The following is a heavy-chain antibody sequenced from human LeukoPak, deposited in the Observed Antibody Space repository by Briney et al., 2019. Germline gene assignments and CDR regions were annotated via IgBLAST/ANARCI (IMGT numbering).Heavy chain of an antibody. V-gene: IGHV4-34*01. CDR2: INHSGGT. J-gene: IGHJ4*02. CDR3: ARDSLGGSGSYRRTLFDY. Sequence: SETLSLTCAVYGGSFSGYYWSWIRQPPGKGLEWIGEINHSGGTNYNPSLKSRVTISVDTSKNQFSLKLSSVTAADTAVYYCARDSLGGSGSYRRTLFDYWGQGTLVTVSS. D-gene: IGHD3-10*01. CDR1: GGSFSGYY.